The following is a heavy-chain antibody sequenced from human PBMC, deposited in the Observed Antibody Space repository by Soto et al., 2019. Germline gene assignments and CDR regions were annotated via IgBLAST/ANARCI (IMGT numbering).Heavy chain of an antibody. Sequence: QVQLVQSGAEVKKPGSSVKVSCKASGGTFSSYTISWVRQAPGQGLEWMGRIIPILGIANYAQKFQGRVTITADKSTNTAYMELSSLRSEDTAVYYCAVKDIVVVVASTLDYWGQGTLVTVSS. D-gene: IGHD2-15*01. CDR3: AVKDIVVVVASTLDY. V-gene: IGHV1-69*02. CDR1: GGTFSSYT. J-gene: IGHJ4*02. CDR2: IIPILGIA.